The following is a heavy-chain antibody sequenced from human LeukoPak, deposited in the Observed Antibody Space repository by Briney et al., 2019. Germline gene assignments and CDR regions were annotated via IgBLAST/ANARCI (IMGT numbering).Heavy chain of an antibody. CDR3: ARDPSYCSSTSCFHDAFDI. CDR2: ISSSGSTI. J-gene: IGHJ3*02. CDR1: GFTFSDYY. Sequence: PGGSLRLSCAASGFTFSDYYMSWIRQAPGKGLEWVSYISSSGSTIYYADSVKGRFTISRDNAKNSLYLQMNSLRAEDTAVYYCARDPSYCSSTSCFHDAFDIWGQGTMVTVSS. V-gene: IGHV3-11*01. D-gene: IGHD2-2*01.